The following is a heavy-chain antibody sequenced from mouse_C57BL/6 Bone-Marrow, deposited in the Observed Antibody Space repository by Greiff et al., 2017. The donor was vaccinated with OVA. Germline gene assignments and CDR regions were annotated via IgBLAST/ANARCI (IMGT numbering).Heavy chain of an antibody. V-gene: IGHV1-54*01. J-gene: IGHJ3*01. CDR1: GYAFTNYL. Sequence: VQLQQSGAELVRPGTSVKVSCKASGYAFTNYLIEWVKQRPGQGLEWIGVINPGSGGTNYNEKFKGKATLTADTSSSTAYMQRSSLSSEDAAFYFCARYGCLWGQGTLLTVSA. CDR3: ARYGCL. CDR2: INPGSGGT. D-gene: IGHD1-1*01.